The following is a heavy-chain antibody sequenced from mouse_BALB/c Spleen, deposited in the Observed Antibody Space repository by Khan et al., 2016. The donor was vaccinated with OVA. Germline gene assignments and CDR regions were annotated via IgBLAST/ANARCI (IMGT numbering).Heavy chain of an antibody. D-gene: IGHD1-1*01. V-gene: IGHV14-3*02. J-gene: IGHJ2*01. CDR1: GFNIKDTY. CDR2: IDPANGNT. Sequence: VQLQQSGAELVKPGASVKLSCTLSGFNIKDTYMHWVKQRPEQDLEWIGRIDPANGNTKYDPKFQGKATITADTSSNTAYLQLSSLTSEDTAVYYCATYYYGSSRYFDYWGQGTTLTVSS. CDR3: ATYYYGSSRYFDY.